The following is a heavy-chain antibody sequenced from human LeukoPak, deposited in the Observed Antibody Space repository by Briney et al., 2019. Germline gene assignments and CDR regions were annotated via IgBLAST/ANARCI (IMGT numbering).Heavy chain of an antibody. V-gene: IGHV6-1*01. CDR3: ARDPVGGSTIFDY. CDR1: GDSVSSNSAA. Sequence: SQTLSLTCVISGDSVSSNSAAWNWIRQSPSRGLEWLGRTYYRSKWYYDYAVAVKSRISINPDTSKNQFSLQLSSVTPEDTAVYYCARDPVGGSTIFDYWGQGTLVTVSS. CDR2: TYYRSKWYY. D-gene: IGHD1-26*01. J-gene: IGHJ4*02.